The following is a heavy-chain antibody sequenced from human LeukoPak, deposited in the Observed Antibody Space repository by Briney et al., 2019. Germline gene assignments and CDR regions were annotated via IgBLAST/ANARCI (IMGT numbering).Heavy chain of an antibody. V-gene: IGHV4-34*01. J-gene: IGHJ4*02. CDR2: INHSGST. CDR1: GGSFSGYY. CDR3: ARQYSSGWSNSFDY. D-gene: IGHD6-19*01. Sequence: SETLSLTCAVYGGSFSGYYWSWIRQPPGKGLEWIGEINHSGSTNYNPSLKSRVTISVDTSKNQFSLKLSSVTAADTAVYYCARQYSSGWSNSFDYWGQGTLVTVSS.